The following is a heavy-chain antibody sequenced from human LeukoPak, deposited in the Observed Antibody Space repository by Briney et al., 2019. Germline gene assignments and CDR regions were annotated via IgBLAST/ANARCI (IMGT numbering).Heavy chain of an antibody. CDR2: IIPILGIA. J-gene: IGHJ5*02. CDR1: GGTFSSYA. Sequence: ASVKVSCKASGGTFSSYAISWVRQAPGQGLEWMGRIIPILGIANYAQKFQGRVTITADKSTSTAYMELSSLRSEDAAVYYCARATYYYDSSGPNWFDPWGQGTLVTVSS. CDR3: ARATYYYDSSGPNWFDP. D-gene: IGHD3-22*01. V-gene: IGHV1-69*04.